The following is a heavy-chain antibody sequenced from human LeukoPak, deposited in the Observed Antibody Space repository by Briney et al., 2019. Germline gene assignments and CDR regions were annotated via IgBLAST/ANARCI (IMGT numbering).Heavy chain of an antibody. J-gene: IGHJ4*02. D-gene: IGHD3-9*01. CDR1: GGSISSYY. CDR3: ARGGRYFGWLFDFDY. V-gene: IGHV4-59*01. CDR2: IYYSGST. Sequence: SETLSLTCTVSGGSISSYYWSWIRQPPGKGLEWIGYIYYSGSTNYNPSLKSRVTISVDTSKNQFSLKLSSVTAADTAVYYCARGGRYFGWLFDFDYWGQGTLVTVSS.